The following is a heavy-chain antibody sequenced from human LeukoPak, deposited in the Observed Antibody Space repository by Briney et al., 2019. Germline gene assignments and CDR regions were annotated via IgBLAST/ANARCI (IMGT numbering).Heavy chain of an antibody. Sequence: GGSLRLSCAASGFTFMSYAMHWVRQAPGKGLEWGAFIPYHGTNPYYADSVKGRFSVSRDNSQDTLYLQMNSLRAEDTAVYFCVKDTHYEILTRPSLWGQGALVTVSS. J-gene: IGHJ4*02. D-gene: IGHD3-9*01. V-gene: IGHV3-30*02. CDR3: VKDTHYEILTRPSL. CDR2: IPYHGTNP. CDR1: GFTFMSYA.